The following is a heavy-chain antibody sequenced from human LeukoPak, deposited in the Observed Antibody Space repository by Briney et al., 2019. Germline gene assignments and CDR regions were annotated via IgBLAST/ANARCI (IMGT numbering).Heavy chain of an antibody. CDR1: GYTFTSYG. CDR2: ISAYNGNT. Sequence: ASVKVSCKASGYTFTSYGISWVRQAPGQGLEWMGWISAYNGNTNYAQKLQGRVTMTTDTSTSAAYMELRSLRSDDTAVYYCARDRWYYGSGSSPLDYWGQGTLVTVSS. J-gene: IGHJ4*02. V-gene: IGHV1-18*04. D-gene: IGHD3-10*01. CDR3: ARDRWYYGSGSSPLDY.